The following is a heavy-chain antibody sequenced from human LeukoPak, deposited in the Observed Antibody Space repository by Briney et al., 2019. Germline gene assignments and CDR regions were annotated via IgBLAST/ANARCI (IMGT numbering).Heavy chain of an antibody. CDR2: IDPYGSET. J-gene: IGHJ4*02. Sequence: GGSLRLSCAASGFTFNNYWMSWVRQAPGKGLEWVANIDPYGSETQYVDSVKGRFTTSRDNAKNSLFLQMNGLRAEDTAIYYCARIWYFGDNNWRYFDYWGQGTLVSVSA. CDR1: GFTFNNYW. CDR3: ARIWYFGDNNWRYFDY. D-gene: IGHD1-20*01. V-gene: IGHV3-7*01.